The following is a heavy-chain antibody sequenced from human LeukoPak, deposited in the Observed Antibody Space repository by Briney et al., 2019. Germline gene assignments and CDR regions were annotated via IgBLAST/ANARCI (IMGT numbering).Heavy chain of an antibody. CDR3: ARGGRNYGNWFDP. Sequence: ASVTVSCKASGGTFSSYAISGVGQAPGQGLEGRGGIIPIFGTANYAQKFQRRVTITTHESTSTAYMELSSLSSEDTAVYYCARGGRNYGNWFDPWGQGTLVTVSS. D-gene: IGHD4-11*01. CDR2: IIPIFGTA. CDR1: GGTFSSYA. J-gene: IGHJ5*02. V-gene: IGHV1-69*05.